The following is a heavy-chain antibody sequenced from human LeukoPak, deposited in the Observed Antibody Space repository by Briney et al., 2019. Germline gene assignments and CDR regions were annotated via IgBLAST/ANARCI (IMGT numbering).Heavy chain of an antibody. Sequence: ASVKVSCKASGYTFTSYGISWVRQAPGQGLEWMGWISAYNGNTNYAQKLQGRVTMATDTSTSTAYMELRSLSSDDTAVYYCARGLGYSSSSGRDYWGQGTLVTVSS. CDR2: ISAYNGNT. CDR3: ARGLGYSSSSGRDY. J-gene: IGHJ4*02. D-gene: IGHD6-6*01. CDR1: GYTFTSYG. V-gene: IGHV1-18*01.